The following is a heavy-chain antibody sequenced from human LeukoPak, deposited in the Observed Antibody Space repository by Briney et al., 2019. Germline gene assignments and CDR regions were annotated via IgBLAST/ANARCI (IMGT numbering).Heavy chain of an antibody. J-gene: IGHJ6*02. CDR2: INHSGST. CDR1: GGSFSGYY. V-gene: IGHV4-34*01. Sequence: SETLSLTCAVYGGSFSGYYWSWIRQPPGKGLEWIGEINHSGSTNYNPSLKSRVTISVDTSKNQFSLKLSSVTAADTAVYYCASPGGCSGGSRYSYYYYGMDVWGQGTTVTVSS. D-gene: IGHD2-15*01. CDR3: ASPGGCSGGSRYSYYYYGMDV.